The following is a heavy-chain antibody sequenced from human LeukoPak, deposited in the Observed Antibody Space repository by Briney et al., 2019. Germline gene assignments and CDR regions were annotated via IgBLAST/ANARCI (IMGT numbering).Heavy chain of an antibody. J-gene: IGHJ4*02. CDR3: ARALRYCSSTSCHYYFDY. Sequence: GRSLRLSCAASGFTFSDHGMHWVRQAPGKGLEWVATIWYNGSKKYYAESVKGRFTISRDNSKNTLYLQMSSLRSDDTAVYYCARALRYCSSTSCHYYFDYWGQGTLVTVSS. D-gene: IGHD2-2*01. CDR2: IWYNGSKK. V-gene: IGHV3-33*01. CDR1: GFTFSDHG.